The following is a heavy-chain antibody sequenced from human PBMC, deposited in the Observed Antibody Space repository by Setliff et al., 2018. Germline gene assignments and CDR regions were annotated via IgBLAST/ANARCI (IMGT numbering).Heavy chain of an antibody. J-gene: IGHJ4*02. Sequence: ASVKVSCKASGYTFTSYGISWVRQAPGQGLEWMGWISAYNGNTNYAQKLQGRVTMTTDTSTGTAYMELRTLSSDDTAVYYCARVGSLAPLYYGNYWGQGTLVTVSS. CDR1: GYTFTSYG. D-gene: IGHD3-10*01. CDR3: ARVGSLAPLYYGNY. V-gene: IGHV1-18*01. CDR2: ISAYNGNT.